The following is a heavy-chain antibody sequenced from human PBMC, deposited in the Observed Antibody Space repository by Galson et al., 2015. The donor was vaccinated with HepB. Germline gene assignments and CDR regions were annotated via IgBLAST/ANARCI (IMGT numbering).Heavy chain of an antibody. V-gene: IGHV3-30*18. CDR3: AKGPGYYYNGMDV. CDR1: GFTFSSYG. J-gene: IGHJ6*01. Sequence: SLRLSCAASGFTFSSYGMHWVRQAPGKGLEWVAVISYDGSYKFYADPVKGRFTISRDNSKKTLYLQMNSLRPEDTAVYYCAKGPGYYYNGMDVWGQGTTVTVSS. CDR2: ISYDGSYK.